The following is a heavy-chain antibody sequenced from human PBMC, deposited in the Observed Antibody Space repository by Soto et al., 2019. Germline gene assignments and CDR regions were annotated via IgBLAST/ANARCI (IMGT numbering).Heavy chain of an antibody. CDR2: VYHIGSA. CDR3: AGGRGRAEAEKFES. D-gene: IGHD6-19*01. CDR1: GGSVSSSY. Sequence: TLSLTCNVSGGSVSSSYWSWIRPPPGQGLEWIGYVYHIGSAIYNPSLKSRVTISLDRSKNQFSLRLSSVTTKDTAVNYCAGGRGRAEAEKFESWGQGTL. J-gene: IGHJ4*02. V-gene: IGHV4-59*02.